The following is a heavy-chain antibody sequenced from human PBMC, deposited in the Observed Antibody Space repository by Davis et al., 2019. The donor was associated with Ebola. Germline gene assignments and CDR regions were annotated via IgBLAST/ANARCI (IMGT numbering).Heavy chain of an antibody. Sequence: PSETLSLTCAVYGGSFSGYYWSWIRQPPGKGLEWIGEINHSGSTNYNPSLKSRVTISVDTSKNQFSLKLSSVTAADTAVYYCARGGGAAAGSRPKRYYFDYWGQGTLVTVSS. CDR2: INHSGST. D-gene: IGHD6-13*01. CDR3: ARGGGAAAGSRPKRYYFDY. CDR1: GGSFSGYY. J-gene: IGHJ4*02. V-gene: IGHV4-34*01.